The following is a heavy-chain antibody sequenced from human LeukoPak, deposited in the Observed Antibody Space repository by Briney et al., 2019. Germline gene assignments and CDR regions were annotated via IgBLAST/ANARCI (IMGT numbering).Heavy chain of an antibody. V-gene: IGHV3-48*03. CDR3: ARGGGNFDY. Sequence: GGSLRLSCAASGFTFSSYEMNWVRQAPGRGLEWVSYIISSDSTIYYADSVKGRFTNSRDNAKNSLYLQMNSLRAEDTTVYYCARGGGNFDYWGQGTLVTVSS. D-gene: IGHD2-15*01. CDR1: GFTFSSYE. J-gene: IGHJ4*02. CDR2: IISSDSTI.